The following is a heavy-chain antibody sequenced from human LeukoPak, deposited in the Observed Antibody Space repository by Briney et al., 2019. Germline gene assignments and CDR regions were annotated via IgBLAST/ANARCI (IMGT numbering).Heavy chain of an antibody. V-gene: IGHV1-18*04. CDR2: ISAYNGNT. J-gene: IGHJ6*03. CDR1: GYTFSGYY. Sequence: ASVKVSCKASGYTFSGYYIHWVRQAPGQGLEWMGWISAYNGNTNYAQKLQGRVTMTTDTSTSTAYMELRSPRSDDTAVYYCARDAIAAAGPGLYYYYYVDVWGKGTTVTVSS. CDR3: ARDAIAAAGPGLYYYYYVDV. D-gene: IGHD6-13*01.